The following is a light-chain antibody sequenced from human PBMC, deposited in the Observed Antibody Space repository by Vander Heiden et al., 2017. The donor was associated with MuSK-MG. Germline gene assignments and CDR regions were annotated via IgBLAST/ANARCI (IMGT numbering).Light chain of an antibody. V-gene: IGKV1-33*01. Sequence: DTQMTQPPSSLSASVGDRVTITCQASQDISNYLNWYQQKPGKAPKLLIYDASNLETGVPSRFSGSGSGTDFTFTISSLQPEDIATYYCQQYDNLPYTFGQGTKLEIK. CDR3: QQYDNLPYT. CDR2: DAS. CDR1: QDISNY. J-gene: IGKJ2*01.